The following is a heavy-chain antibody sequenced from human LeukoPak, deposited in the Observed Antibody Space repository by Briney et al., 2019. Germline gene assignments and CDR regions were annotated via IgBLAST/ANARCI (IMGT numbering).Heavy chain of an antibody. J-gene: IGHJ4*02. Sequence: PGGPRRFPCAASGFTFSSYRMIWVRRAPGNGLESESSISSSSSYIYYVDSVKGRFTISRDNAKNSLDLQMNSLRAEDTAVYYCAREEYSGSYYFDYWGQGTLVTVSS. CDR2: ISSSSSYI. V-gene: IGHV3-21*01. CDR3: AREEYSGSYYFDY. D-gene: IGHD1-26*01. CDR1: GFTFSSYR.